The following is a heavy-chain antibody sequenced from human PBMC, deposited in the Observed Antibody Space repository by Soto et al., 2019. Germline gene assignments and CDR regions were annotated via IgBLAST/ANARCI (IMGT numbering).Heavy chain of an antibody. J-gene: IGHJ4*02. CDR1: GFTFINAW. V-gene: IGHV3-15*01. CDR2: IKSKTDGGTT. D-gene: IGHD3-10*01. Sequence: EVQLVESGGGLVKPGGSLRLSCTASGFTFINAWMSWVRQAPGKGLEWVGRIKSKTDGGTTDYAAPVKGRFSISRDDSKTTLFLQMNSLKTEDTAVYYCTTGTTTIIRVDYWGQGTLVTVSS. CDR3: TTGTTTIIRVDY.